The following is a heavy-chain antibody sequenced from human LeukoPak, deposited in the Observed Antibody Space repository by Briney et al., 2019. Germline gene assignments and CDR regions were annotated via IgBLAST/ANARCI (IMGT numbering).Heavy chain of an antibody. D-gene: IGHD6-19*01. CDR1: GVSIRRDTYY. J-gene: IGHJ6*03. V-gene: IGHV4-39*01. CDR3: ARRWDSTGLYFYYYMDV. CDR2: YYIGNT. Sequence: PSETLSLTCTVSGVSIRRDTYYWGWIRQPPEKGLEWIGNYYIGNTYYNPSLKSRVTISEDTSKNQFSLRVNSVTAADTAVYYCARRWDSTGLYFYYYMDVWGEGTTVTVSS.